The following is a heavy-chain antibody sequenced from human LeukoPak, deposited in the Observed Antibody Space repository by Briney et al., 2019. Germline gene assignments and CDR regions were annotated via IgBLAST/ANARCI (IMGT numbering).Heavy chain of an antibody. Sequence: SETLSLTCTVSGGSISSSSYYWGWIRQPPGKGLEWIGSIYYSGSTYYNPSLKSRVTISVDTSRNQFSLKLVSVTAADTAVYYCARLSGEIIVVGASIDSWGQGTLVIVSS. CDR3: ARLSGEIIVVGASIDS. CDR2: IYYSGST. D-gene: IGHD1-26*01. J-gene: IGHJ4*02. V-gene: IGHV4-39*07. CDR1: GGSISSSSYY.